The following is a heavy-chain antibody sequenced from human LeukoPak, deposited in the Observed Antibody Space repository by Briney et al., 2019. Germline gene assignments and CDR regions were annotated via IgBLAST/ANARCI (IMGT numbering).Heavy chain of an antibody. D-gene: IGHD2-8*01. V-gene: IGHV3-23*01. CDR1: GFTFSSYA. Sequence: GGSLRLSCAASGFTFSSYAMSWVRQAPGKGLEWVSAISGSGGSTYYADSVKGRFTISRDNSKNTLYLQMNSLRAEDTAVYYCAKDLGGGGYCTNGVCYDFDYWGQGTLVTVSS. CDR3: AKDLGGGGYCTNGVCYDFDY. CDR2: ISGSGGST. J-gene: IGHJ4*02.